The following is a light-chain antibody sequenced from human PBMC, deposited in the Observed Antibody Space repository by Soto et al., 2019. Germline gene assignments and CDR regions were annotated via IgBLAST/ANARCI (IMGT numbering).Light chain of an antibody. Sequence: QSALTQPASVSGSPGQSITISCTGTSSDVGGHNAVSWYRQDPGKAPKLVIYDVTNRPSGVSNRFSGSKSGNTACLTISGLQTEDEADYYCSSFTSSITYVFGTGTQLTVL. J-gene: IGLJ1*01. CDR3: SSFTSSITYV. V-gene: IGLV2-14*01. CDR1: SSDVGGHNA. CDR2: DVT.